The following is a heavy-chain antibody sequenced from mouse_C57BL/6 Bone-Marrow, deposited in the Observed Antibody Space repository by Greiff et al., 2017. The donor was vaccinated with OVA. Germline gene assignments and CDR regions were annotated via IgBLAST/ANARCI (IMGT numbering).Heavy chain of an antibody. D-gene: IGHD2-2*01. J-gene: IGHJ1*03. Sequence: DVKLQESGPGLAKPSQTLSLTCSVTGYSITSDYWNWIRKFPGNKLEYMGYISYSGSTYYNPSLISLISITRDTSKNQYDLPLNSVTTEDTATYYCARETWFWYFDVWGTGTTVTVSS. CDR2: ISYSGST. CDR1: GYSITSDY. CDR3: ARETWFWYFDV. V-gene: IGHV3-8*01.